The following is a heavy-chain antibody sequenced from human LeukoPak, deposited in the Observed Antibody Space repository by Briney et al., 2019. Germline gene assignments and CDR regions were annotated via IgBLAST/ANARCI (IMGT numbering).Heavy chain of an antibody. CDR1: GGSISSYY. D-gene: IGHD3-10*01. CDR3: AREARPTYGSGSYQFDP. J-gene: IGHJ5*02. V-gene: IGHV4-4*07. CDR2: IYTSGST. Sequence: SETLSLTCTVSGGSISSYYWSWIRQPAGKGLEWIGRIYTSGSTNYNPSLKSRVTMSVDTSKNQFSLKLSSVTAADTAVYYCAREARPTYGSGSYQFDPWGQGTLVTVSS.